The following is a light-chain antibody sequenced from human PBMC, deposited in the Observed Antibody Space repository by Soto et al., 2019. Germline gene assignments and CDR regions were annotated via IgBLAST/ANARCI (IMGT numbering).Light chain of an antibody. CDR1: SSDVGFSNY. CDR3: SSYTSSSTDV. V-gene: IGLV2-14*01. CDR2: DVS. J-gene: IGLJ1*01. Sequence: QSALTQPASVSWSPGQSITISCTGTSSDVGFSNYVFWYQQHPGKAPKLIISDVSNRPSGVSNRFSGSKSGSTASLTISGLQPEDEADYYCSSYTSSSTDVFGTGTKVTVL.